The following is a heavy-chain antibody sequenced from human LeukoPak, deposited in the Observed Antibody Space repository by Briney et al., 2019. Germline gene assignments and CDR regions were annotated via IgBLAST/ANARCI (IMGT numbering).Heavy chain of an antibody. J-gene: IGHJ4*02. CDR2: IRQDGSAR. D-gene: IGHD2-15*01. Sequence: GRSLRLSCEASGFALSSTWMSWVRQSPGSWLEWVANIRQDGSARYYRDSVSGRFTISRDNAKNSLSLQMNSLRVEDTALYYCARGRDCGYGGCYPRFDYWGQGVQVTVSS. CDR1: GFALSSTW. V-gene: IGHV3-7*01. CDR3: ARGRDCGYGGCYPRFDY.